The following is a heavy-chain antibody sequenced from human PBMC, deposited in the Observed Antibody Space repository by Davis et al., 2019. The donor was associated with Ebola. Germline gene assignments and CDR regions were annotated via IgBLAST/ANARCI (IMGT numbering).Heavy chain of an antibody. CDR1: GFTFSSYA. D-gene: IGHD5-24*01. J-gene: IGHJ6*04. CDR2: ISGGGSST. CDR3: AKGLAYKSYYGMDV. Sequence: GGSLRLSCAASGFTFSSYAMSWVRQAPGKGLEWVSGISGGGSSTHYADSVRGRFTISRDSSKNTLHLLMNSLRAEDTAVYYCAKGLAYKSYYGMDVWGKGTTVTVSS. V-gene: IGHV3-23*01.